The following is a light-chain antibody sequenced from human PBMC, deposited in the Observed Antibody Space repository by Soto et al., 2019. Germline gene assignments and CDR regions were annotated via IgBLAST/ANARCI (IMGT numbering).Light chain of an antibody. V-gene: IGLV2-14*01. CDR1: SSDVGGSNS. CDR2: EVT. CDR3: SSYTSSTWV. J-gene: IGLJ3*02. Sequence: QSALTQPASVSGSPGQSITISCTGTSSDVGGSNSVSWYQQHPDKAPKLLTYEVTNRPSGVSNRFSGSKSGNTASLTISGLQAEDEADYYCSSYTSSTWVFGGGTKLTVL.